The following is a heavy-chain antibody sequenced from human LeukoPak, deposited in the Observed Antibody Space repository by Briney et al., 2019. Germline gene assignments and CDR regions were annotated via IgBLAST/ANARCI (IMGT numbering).Heavy chain of an antibody. D-gene: IGHD5-12*01. J-gene: IGHJ2*01. V-gene: IGHV3-30-3*01. CDR3: ARPPQAGYYWFFDL. Sequence: PGGSLRLSCAASRFTFSSYAMHWVRQAPGKGLEWVAVISYDGSNKYYADSVKGRFTISRDNAKNSLYLQMESLRVEDTAVYYCARPPQAGYYWFFDLWGRGTPVTVSS. CDR1: RFTFSSYA. CDR2: ISYDGSNK.